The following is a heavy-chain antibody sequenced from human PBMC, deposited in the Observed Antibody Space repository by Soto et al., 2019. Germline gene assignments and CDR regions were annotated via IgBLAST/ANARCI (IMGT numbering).Heavy chain of an antibody. CDR2: VSSSGSTE. D-gene: IGHD3-16*01. CDR1: GFNCSDPY. V-gene: IGHV3-11*01. CDR3: AREGDYWFDP. J-gene: IGHJ5*02. Sequence: PGSSVRQSSVTSGFNCSDPYMSLIRQAPGEGLVCVSSVSSSGSTEEYADSVYGRFTISRDSAETSMSLTINSQRAVTMTDYYPAREGDYWFDPWGQGTLVTVSS.